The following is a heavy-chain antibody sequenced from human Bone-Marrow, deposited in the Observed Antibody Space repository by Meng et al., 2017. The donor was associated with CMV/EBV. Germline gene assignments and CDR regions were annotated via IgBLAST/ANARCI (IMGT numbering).Heavy chain of an antibody. CDR3: TTDLPCSSTSCYWLGAFDI. CDR2: IRSKANSYAT. Sequence: GESLKISCAASGFTFSGSAMHWVRQASGKGLEWVGRIRSKANSYATAYAASVKGRFTISRDDSKNTAYLQMNSLKTEDTAVYYCTTDLPCSSTSCYWLGAFDIWGQGTMVTVSS. CDR1: GFTFSGSA. J-gene: IGHJ3*02. V-gene: IGHV3-73*01. D-gene: IGHD2-2*01.